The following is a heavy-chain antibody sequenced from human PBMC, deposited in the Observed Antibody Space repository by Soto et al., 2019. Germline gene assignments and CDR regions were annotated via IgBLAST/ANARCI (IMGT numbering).Heavy chain of an antibody. Sequence: QVQLVQSGAEMKNPGASVKVSCKASGYIFTSYGISWVRQAPGQGLEWMGWISGFNDDTNHAQKLQGRVTMTKDTSTSTAYMELRSLKSDDTAVYYCARSGSYYPARNWFGPWGQGTLVTVSS. J-gene: IGHJ5*02. D-gene: IGHD3-10*01. CDR2: ISGFNDDT. CDR1: GYIFTSYG. CDR3: ARSGSYYPARNWFGP. V-gene: IGHV1-18*01.